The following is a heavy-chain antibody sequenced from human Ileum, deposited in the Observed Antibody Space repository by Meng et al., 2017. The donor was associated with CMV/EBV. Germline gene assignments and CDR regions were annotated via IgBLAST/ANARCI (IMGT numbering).Heavy chain of an antibody. CDR3: ARGLESGWPDF. V-gene: IGHV4-34*01. Sequence: QWPLPPGGRCLLQPSAALSLPGMVDGGSFRAYYWTWFRQPPGKGPEWIGEMTQSGRSGYASSLRSRVTISVDPSNYQFSLRLNSVTAADTAVYYCARGLESGWPDFWGQGTLVTVSS. CDR2: MTQSGRS. CDR1: GGSFRAYY. J-gene: IGHJ4*02. D-gene: IGHD3-10*01.